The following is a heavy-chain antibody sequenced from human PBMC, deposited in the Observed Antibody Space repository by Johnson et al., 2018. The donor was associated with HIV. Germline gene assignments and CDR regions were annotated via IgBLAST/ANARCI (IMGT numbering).Heavy chain of an antibody. CDR1: RFTFSSYA. J-gene: IGHJ3*02. D-gene: IGHD5-24*01. CDR2: ISYDGSKR. V-gene: IGHV3-30*07. CDR3: ARDGPWLQSQRDAFDI. Sequence: QVQLVESGGGVVQPGRSLRLSCAASRFTFSSYAMHWVRQAPGKGLEWVAVISYDGSKRYYADSVRGRFTISRDNSKNTLYLQVNSLRAEDTAVYYCARDGPWLQSQRDAFDIWGQGTMVTVSS.